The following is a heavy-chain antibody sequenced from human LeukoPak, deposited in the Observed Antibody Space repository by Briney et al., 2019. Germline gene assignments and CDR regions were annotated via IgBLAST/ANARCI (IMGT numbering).Heavy chain of an antibody. V-gene: IGHV3-23*01. J-gene: IGHJ3*02. CDR1: GFTFSSYA. CDR2: ISGSGGST. D-gene: IGHD4-17*01. CDR3: VKVATETTVTIIALIDAFDI. Sequence: GGSLRLSCAASGFTFSSYAMSWVRQAPGKGLEWVSAISGSGGSTYYADSVKGRFTISRDNSKNTQYLQMNSLRAEDTAVYYCVKVATETTVTIIALIDAFDIWGQGTMVTVSS.